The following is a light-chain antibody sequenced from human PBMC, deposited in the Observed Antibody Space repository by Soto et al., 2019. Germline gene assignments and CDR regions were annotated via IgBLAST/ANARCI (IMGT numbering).Light chain of an antibody. V-gene: IGLV2-14*01. CDR1: SSDVGAYNY. J-gene: IGLJ3*02. CDR3: SSFTISNTWV. Sequence: QSALTQPASVSGSPGQSITISCTGTSSDVGAYNYVSWYQHHPAKAPKLMIYEVTYRPSGVSSRFSGSKSGNAASLTISGLQPEDEAYYYCSSFTISNTWVFGGGTKLTVL. CDR2: EVT.